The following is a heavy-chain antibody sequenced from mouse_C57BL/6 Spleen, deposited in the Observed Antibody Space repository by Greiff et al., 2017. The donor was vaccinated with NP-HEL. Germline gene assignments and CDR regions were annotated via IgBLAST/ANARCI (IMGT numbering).Heavy chain of an antibody. CDR3: ARSHYAMDY. CDR1: GFTFSDYG. Sequence: EVKVVESGGGLVKPGGSLKLSCVASGFTFSDYGMHWVRQAPEKGLEWVAYISSGSSTIYYADTVKGRFTISRDNAKNTLFLQMTSLRSEDTAMYYCARSHYAMDYWGQGTSVTVSS. CDR2: ISSGSSTI. V-gene: IGHV5-17*01. J-gene: IGHJ4*01.